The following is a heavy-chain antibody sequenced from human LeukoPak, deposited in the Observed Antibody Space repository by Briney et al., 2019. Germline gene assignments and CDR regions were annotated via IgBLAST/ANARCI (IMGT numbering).Heavy chain of an antibody. CDR2: INSDGSST. CDR1: GFTFSSYW. D-gene: IGHD3-22*01. Sequence: GGSLRLSCAASGFTFSSYWMHWVRQAPGKGLVWVSRINSDGSSTSYADSVKGRFTISRDNAKNTLYLQMNSLRAEDTAVYYCARDSSMYYDSSGYSDAFDIWGQGTMVTVSS. V-gene: IGHV3-74*01. J-gene: IGHJ3*02. CDR3: ARDSSMYYDSSGYSDAFDI.